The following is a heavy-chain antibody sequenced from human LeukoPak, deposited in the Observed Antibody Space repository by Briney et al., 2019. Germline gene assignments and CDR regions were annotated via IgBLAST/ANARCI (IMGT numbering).Heavy chain of an antibody. V-gene: IGHV3-11*03. CDR3: ARFMGSGSYPPDY. J-gene: IGHJ4*02. CDR2: INSSGSCT. Sequence: GGSLRLSCAASGFTFSNYYMSWIRQTPGKGLEWVSYINSSGSCTNYADSVKGRFTISRDNAKNSLYLQMNSLSPEDTAVYYCARFMGSGSYPPDYWGQGTLVTVPS. D-gene: IGHD3-10*01. CDR1: GFTFSNYY.